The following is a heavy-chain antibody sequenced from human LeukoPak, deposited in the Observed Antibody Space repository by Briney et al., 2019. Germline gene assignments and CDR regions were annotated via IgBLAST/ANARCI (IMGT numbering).Heavy chain of an antibody. CDR3: AGPGSGWYWSEY. J-gene: IGHJ4*02. D-gene: IGHD6-19*01. Sequence: PSETLSLTCTVYSYSISSSYYGGWIRQPPGKGLEWIETIYGTGSTYYNPFLKGRVTITIDTSNNEFYLRLISVPAADTAVSSWAGPGSGWYWSEYWGQGTLVIVSS. CDR2: IYGTGST. CDR1: SYSISSSYY. V-gene: IGHV4-38-2*02.